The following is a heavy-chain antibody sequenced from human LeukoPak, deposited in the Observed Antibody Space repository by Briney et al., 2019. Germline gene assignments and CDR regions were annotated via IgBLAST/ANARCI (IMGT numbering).Heavy chain of an antibody. D-gene: IGHD4-17*01. Sequence: KPSETLSLTCTVSGVSISSYYWSWIRQPPGKGLEWIGYIYYSGSTNYNPSLKSRVTISVDTSKNQFSLKLSSVTAADTAVYYCARHYRDYGDYYYYYYMDVWGKGTTVTVSS. J-gene: IGHJ6*03. CDR3: ARHYRDYGDYYYYYYMDV. CDR2: IYYSGST. V-gene: IGHV4-59*08. CDR1: GVSISSYY.